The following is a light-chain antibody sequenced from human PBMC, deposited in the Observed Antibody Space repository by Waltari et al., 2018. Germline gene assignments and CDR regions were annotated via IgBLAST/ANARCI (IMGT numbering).Light chain of an antibody. V-gene: IGKV3-20*01. CDR2: RAS. CDR3: QLYGSSPEWT. Sequence: EIVLTQSPGTLSLSPGETATLSCRTSQTVDNNYLAWYLQKPGQAPRLLIYRASSRATGIPDMFSGSGSGADFTLTIRRLEPEDFAVYYCQLYGSSPEWTFGQGTKVEIK. CDR1: QTVDNNY. J-gene: IGKJ1*01.